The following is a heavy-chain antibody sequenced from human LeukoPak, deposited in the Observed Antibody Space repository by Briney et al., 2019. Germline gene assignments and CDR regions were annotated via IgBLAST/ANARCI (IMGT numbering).Heavy chain of an antibody. V-gene: IGHV3-33*01. CDR3: ARDQVMCSSTSCFSDPYGMDV. J-gene: IGHJ6*04. D-gene: IGHD2-2*01. CDR2: IWYDGSNK. CDR1: GFTFSSYG. Sequence: GGSPRLSCAASGFTFSSYGMHWVRQAPGKGLEWVAVIWYDGSNKYYADSVKGRFTISRDNSKNTLYLQMNSLRAEDTAVYYCARDQVMCSSTSCFSDPYGMDVWGKGTTVTVSS.